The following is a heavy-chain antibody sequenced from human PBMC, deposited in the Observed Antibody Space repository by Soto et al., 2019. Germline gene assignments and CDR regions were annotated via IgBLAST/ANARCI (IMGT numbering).Heavy chain of an antibody. D-gene: IGHD6-19*01. Sequence: PGGSLRLSCEASGFTFTSYAMHGVRQAPGKGLEWVAVISFDGSNKYYADSVKGQFTISRDNSKDTLYLQMNGLRAEDTAVYYCASQPSGYTSGWYAGYYGLDAWGQGTTVTV. V-gene: IGHV3-30-3*01. CDR3: ASQPSGYTSGWYAGYYGLDA. CDR1: GFTFTSYA. CDR2: ISFDGSNK. J-gene: IGHJ6*02.